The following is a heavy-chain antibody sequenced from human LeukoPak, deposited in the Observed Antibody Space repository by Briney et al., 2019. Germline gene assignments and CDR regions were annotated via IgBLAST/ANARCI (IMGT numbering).Heavy chain of an antibody. Sequence: PSEALSLTCTVSGGSISSYYWSWIRQPPGKGLEWIGYIYYSGSTNYNPSLKSRVTISVDTSKNQFSLKLSSVTAADTAVYYCARQAGDSSGWYYVGGSGNFDYWGQGTLVTVSS. J-gene: IGHJ4*02. V-gene: IGHV4-59*08. CDR2: IYYSGST. CDR3: ARQAGDSSGWYYVGGSGNFDY. CDR1: GGSISSYY. D-gene: IGHD6-19*01.